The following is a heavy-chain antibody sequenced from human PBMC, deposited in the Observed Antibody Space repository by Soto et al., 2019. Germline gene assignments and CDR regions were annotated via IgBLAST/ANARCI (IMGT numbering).Heavy chain of an antibody. D-gene: IGHD2-2*01. J-gene: IGHJ5*02. V-gene: IGHV4-30-4*01. CDR2: IYYSGST. CDR3: ARGEGVVPAAIFSSWFDP. CDR1: GGSISSGDYY. Sequence: SETLSLTCTVSGGSISSGDYYWSWIRQPPGKGLEWIGYIYYSGSTYYNPSLKSRVTISVDTSKNQFSLKLSSVTAADTAVYYCARGEGVVPAAIFSSWFDPWGQGPLVTVSS.